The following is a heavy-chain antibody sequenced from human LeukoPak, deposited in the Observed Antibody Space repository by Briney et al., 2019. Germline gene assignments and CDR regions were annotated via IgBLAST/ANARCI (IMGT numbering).Heavy chain of an antibody. Sequence: ASVKVSCKASGYTFTSYAMHWVRQAPGQRLEWMGWINAGNGNTKYSQKFQGRVTITRDTSASTAYMELSSLRSEDTAVYYCARVRGYSYGIFDYWSQGTLVTVSS. CDR3: ARVRGYSYGIFDY. J-gene: IGHJ4*02. CDR1: GYTFTSYA. D-gene: IGHD5-18*01. CDR2: INAGNGNT. V-gene: IGHV1-3*01.